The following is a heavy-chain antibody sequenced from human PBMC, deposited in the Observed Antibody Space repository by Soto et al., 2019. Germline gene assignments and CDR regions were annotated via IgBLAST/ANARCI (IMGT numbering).Heavy chain of an antibody. V-gene: IGHV6-1*01. D-gene: IGHD4-17*01. CDR1: GDSVSSNSAA. Sequence: SQTLSLTCAISGDSVSSNSAAWNWIRQSPSRGLEWLGRTYYRSKWYNDYAVSVKSRITINPDTSKNQFSLQLNSVTPEDTAVYYCAREFEVTTPYYYYGMDVWGQGTTVTVSS. CDR3: AREFEVTTPYYYYGMDV. CDR2: TYYRSKWYN. J-gene: IGHJ6*02.